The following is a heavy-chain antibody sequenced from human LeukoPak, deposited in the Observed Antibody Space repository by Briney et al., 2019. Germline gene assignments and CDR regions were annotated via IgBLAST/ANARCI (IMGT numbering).Heavy chain of an antibody. CDR2: IYHSGST. V-gene: IGHV4-38-2*02. CDR3: ARDPRLNWFDP. CDR1: GYSISSGYY. J-gene: IGHJ5*02. Sequence: SETLSRTCAVSGYSISSGYYWGWIRQPPGKGLDWIGSIYHSGSTYYNPSLKSRVTISVDTSKNQFSLKLSSMTAADTAVYYCARDPRLNWFDPWGQGTLVTVSS.